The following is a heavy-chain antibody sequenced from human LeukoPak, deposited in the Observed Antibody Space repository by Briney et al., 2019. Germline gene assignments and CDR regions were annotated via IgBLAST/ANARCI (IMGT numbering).Heavy chain of an antibody. Sequence: GGSLRLSCAASGFTFSSFWMTWVRQAPGKGLEWVANIKEDGSQKYYVDSVKGRFTISRDNAKNSLLLQTNSLRVDDTAVYYCARDSGWFRFDYWGQGTLVTVSS. D-gene: IGHD6-19*01. CDR1: GFTFSSFW. CDR2: IKEDGSQK. J-gene: IGHJ4*02. CDR3: ARDSGWFRFDY. V-gene: IGHV3-7*03.